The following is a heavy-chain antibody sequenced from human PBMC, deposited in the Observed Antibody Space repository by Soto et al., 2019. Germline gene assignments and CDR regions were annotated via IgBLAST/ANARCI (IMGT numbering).Heavy chain of an antibody. Sequence: ASVKVSCKASGYSFTGHYIHWVRQAPGQGLEWMGWINPNTGGTNSAQNLQGRVTMSRDTSVTTAYMDLSMLTSDDTAVYYCARDSYYDILTGYSRNAFDIWGQGTMVTVAS. CDR1: GYSFTGHY. V-gene: IGHV1-2*02. D-gene: IGHD3-9*01. CDR2: INPNTGGT. CDR3: ARDSYYDILTGYSRNAFDI. J-gene: IGHJ3*02.